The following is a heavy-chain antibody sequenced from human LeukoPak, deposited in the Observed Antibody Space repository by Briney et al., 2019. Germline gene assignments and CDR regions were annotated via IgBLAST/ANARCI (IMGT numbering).Heavy chain of an antibody. Sequence: GGSLRLSCTASGFTFGDYAMSWVRQAPGKGLEWVGFIRSKAYGGTTEYAASVKGRFTISRDDSKNIAYLQMNSLKTEDTAVYYCTRDNFWSGYSTFDYWGQGTLVTVSS. J-gene: IGHJ4*02. D-gene: IGHD3-3*01. CDR1: GFTFGDYA. CDR2: IRSKAYGGTT. CDR3: TRDNFWSGYSTFDY. V-gene: IGHV3-49*04.